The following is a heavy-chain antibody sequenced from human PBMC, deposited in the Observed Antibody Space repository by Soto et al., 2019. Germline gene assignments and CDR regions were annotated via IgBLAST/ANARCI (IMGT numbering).Heavy chain of an antibody. CDR1: GFTFSSYA. V-gene: IGHV3-23*01. CDR3: AKGRGVSPGTSDY. D-gene: IGHD3-10*01. Sequence: EVQLLESGGGLAQPGGSLRLSCAASGFTFSSYAMTWVRQGPGKGLEWVSSIDSSGGGTYYADSVKGRFTISRDKSKNTLYLQMNSLRVEDTAVYYCAKGRGVSPGTSDYWGQGTLVTVSS. CDR2: IDSSGGGT. J-gene: IGHJ4*02.